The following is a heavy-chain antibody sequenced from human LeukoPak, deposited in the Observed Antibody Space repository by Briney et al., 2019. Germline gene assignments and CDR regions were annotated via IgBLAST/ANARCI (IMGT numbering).Heavy chain of an antibody. CDR1: GYTFTSYG. V-gene: IGHV1-18*01. Sequence: ASVKVSCKAYGYTFTSYGISWVRQAPGRGLEWVGWISGYSGNTHYAQRLQGRVTMTTDTSTTTSYMELRSLRSDDTAVYYCARATGTWGHDGFHIWGQGTMVTVSS. D-gene: IGHD3-16*01. CDR2: ISGYSGNT. J-gene: IGHJ3*02. CDR3: ARATGTWGHDGFHI.